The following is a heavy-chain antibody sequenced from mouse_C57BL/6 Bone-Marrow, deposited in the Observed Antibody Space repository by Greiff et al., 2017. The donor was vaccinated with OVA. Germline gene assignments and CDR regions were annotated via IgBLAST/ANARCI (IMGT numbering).Heavy chain of an antibody. J-gene: IGHJ4*01. CDR1: GYTFTSYW. D-gene: IGHD1-1*01. V-gene: IGHV1-5*01. Sequence: VQLQQSGTVLARPGASVKMSCKTSGYTFTSYWMHWVKQRPGQGLEWIGAIYPGNSDTSYNQKFKGKAKLTAVTSASTAYMELSSLKKENSAVYYGTRGYGSSYGYYAMDYWGQGTSVTVSS. CDR3: TRGYGSSYGYYAMDY. CDR2: IYPGNSDT.